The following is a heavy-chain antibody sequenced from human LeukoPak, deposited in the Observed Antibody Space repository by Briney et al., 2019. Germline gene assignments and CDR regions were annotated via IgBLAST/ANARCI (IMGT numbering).Heavy chain of an antibody. Sequence: SVKVSCKASGGTFSSYAISWVRQAPGQGLEWMGGIIPIFGTANYAQKFQGRVTITADESTSTAYMVLSSLRSEDTAVYYCARGHLGLGFLEWLPTLGSSYYYYYGMDVWGQGTTVTVSS. CDR2: IIPIFGTA. CDR1: GGTFSSYA. V-gene: IGHV1-69*01. J-gene: IGHJ6*02. D-gene: IGHD3-3*01. CDR3: ARGHLGLGFLEWLPTLGSSYYYYYGMDV.